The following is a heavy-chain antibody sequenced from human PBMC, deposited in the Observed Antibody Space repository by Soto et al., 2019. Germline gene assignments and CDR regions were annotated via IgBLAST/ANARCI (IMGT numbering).Heavy chain of an antibody. CDR3: GRSSNWYYGVDV. CDR1: GGSFSGYY. D-gene: IGHD1-1*01. V-gene: IGHV4-34*01. Sequence: SETLSLTCAVYGGSFSGYYWSWIRQPPGKGLEWIGEINHSGSTNYNPSLKSRVTISVDTSKNQFSLKLSSVTAADTAIYYCGRSSNWYYGVDVWGQGTTVTVSS. CDR2: INHSGST. J-gene: IGHJ6*02.